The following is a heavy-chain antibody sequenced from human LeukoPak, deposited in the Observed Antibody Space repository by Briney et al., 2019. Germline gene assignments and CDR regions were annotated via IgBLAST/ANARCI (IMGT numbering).Heavy chain of an antibody. Sequence: GGSLRLSCGASGFTFSNYWMHWVRQAPGKGLEWVGRVKSKTDGGTTDYAAPVKGRFTISRDDSENTLFLQLNSLKTEDTALYYCTAVGTTSPIAEEYFDYWGQGTLVTVSS. V-gene: IGHV3-15*01. CDR1: GFTFSNYW. J-gene: IGHJ4*02. D-gene: IGHD1-26*01. CDR3: TAVGTTSPIAEEYFDY. CDR2: VKSKTDGGTT.